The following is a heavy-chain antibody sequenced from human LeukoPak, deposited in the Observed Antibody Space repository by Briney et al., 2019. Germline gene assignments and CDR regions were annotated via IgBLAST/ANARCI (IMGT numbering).Heavy chain of an antibody. J-gene: IGHJ5*02. CDR3: AKGSGSGWYGWFAP. CDR1: GFSFSAYA. D-gene: IGHD6-19*01. V-gene: IGHV3-23*01. CDR2: IEASGGAA. Sequence: GGSLRLSCAASGFSFSAYAMYWVRQAPGKGLEWVSSIEASGGAAYYADSVKGRFTISRDNSKNTFYLQMNSLRADDTAVYYCAKGSGSGWYGWFAPWGQGTLVTVSS.